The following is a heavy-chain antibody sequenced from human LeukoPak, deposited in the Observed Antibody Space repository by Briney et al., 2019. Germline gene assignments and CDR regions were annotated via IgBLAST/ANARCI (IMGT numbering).Heavy chain of an antibody. CDR1: GYTFTGYY. J-gene: IGHJ4*02. CDR2: INPNSGGT. D-gene: IGHD1-7*01. CDR3: ARRLGELTGNTRGDY. Sequence: GASVKVSCKASGYTFTGYYMHWVRQAPGQGLEWMGRINPNSGGTNYAQKFQGRVTMTRDTSISTAYMELSRLRSDDTAVYYCARRLGELTGNTRGDYWGQGTLVTVSS. V-gene: IGHV1-2*06.